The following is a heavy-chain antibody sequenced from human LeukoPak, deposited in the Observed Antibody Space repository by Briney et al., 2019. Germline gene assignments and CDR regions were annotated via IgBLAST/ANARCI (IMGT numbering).Heavy chain of an antibody. CDR3: ARGAMVRGLGRNWFDP. Sequence: SETLSLTCTVSGGSISSYYWSWIRQPPGKGLEWIGYIYYSGSTNYNPSLKSRVTISVDTSKNQFSLKPSSVTAADTAVYYCARGAMVRGLGRNWFDPWGQGTLVTVSS. D-gene: IGHD3-10*01. V-gene: IGHV4-59*12. CDR2: IYYSGST. CDR1: GGSISSYY. J-gene: IGHJ5*02.